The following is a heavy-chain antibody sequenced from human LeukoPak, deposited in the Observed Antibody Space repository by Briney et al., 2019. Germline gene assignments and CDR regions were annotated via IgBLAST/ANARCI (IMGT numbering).Heavy chain of an antibody. Sequence: GGSLRLSCAASGLSVSGNFMSWVRQAPGKGLEWVSVIYSGGTTYYADSVRGRFTISRDNYKNTLYLQMNSLRAEDTAVYYCARDGYGNNYMDVWGKGTTVIVSS. CDR3: ARDGYGNNYMDV. D-gene: IGHD5-18*01. CDR2: IYSGGTT. J-gene: IGHJ6*03. CDR1: GLSVSGNF. V-gene: IGHV3-53*01.